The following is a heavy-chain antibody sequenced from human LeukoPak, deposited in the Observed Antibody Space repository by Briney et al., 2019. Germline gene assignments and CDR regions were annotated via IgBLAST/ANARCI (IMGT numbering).Heavy chain of an antibody. J-gene: IGHJ4*02. V-gene: IGHV4-34*01. CDR2: INHSGST. Sequence: PSETLSLTRAVYGGSFSGYYWSWIRQPPGKGLEWIGEINHSGSTNYNPSLKSRVTISVDTSKNQFSLKLSSVTAADTSVYYCARQRDFWSCYYVSGARTNIDYWGQGNLVTVSS. CDR3: ARQRDFWSCYYVSGARTNIDY. D-gene: IGHD3-3*01. CDR1: GGSFSGYY.